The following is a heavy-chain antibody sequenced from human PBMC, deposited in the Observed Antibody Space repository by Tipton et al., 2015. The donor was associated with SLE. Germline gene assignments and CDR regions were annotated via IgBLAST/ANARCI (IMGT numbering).Heavy chain of an antibody. J-gene: IGHJ5*02. Sequence: WVRQPPGKGLEWIASFYDGGSTYSNPSLRSRVTISGDTSKNQFSLRLSSVTATDTAIYYCARAQGRYTGSYYPFDPWGQGIMVCVSP. CDR2: FYDGGST. V-gene: IGHV4-38-2*02. CDR3: ARAQGRYTGSYYPFDP. D-gene: IGHD1-26*01.